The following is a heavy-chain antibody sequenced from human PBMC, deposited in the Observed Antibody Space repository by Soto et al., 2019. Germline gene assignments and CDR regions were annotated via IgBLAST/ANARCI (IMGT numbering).Heavy chain of an antibody. V-gene: IGHV1-46*01. CDR3: ARDGGGINMVRGVITHFDY. CDR1: GYTFTSYY. CDR2: INPSGGST. J-gene: IGHJ4*02. D-gene: IGHD3-10*01. Sequence: QVQLVQSGAEVKKPGASVKVSCKASGYTFTSYYMHWVRQAPGQGLEWMGIINPSGGSTSYAQKFQGKVTMTRDTSTSPVYMELSSLRSVATAVYYCARDGGGINMVRGVITHFDYWGQGTLVTVSS.